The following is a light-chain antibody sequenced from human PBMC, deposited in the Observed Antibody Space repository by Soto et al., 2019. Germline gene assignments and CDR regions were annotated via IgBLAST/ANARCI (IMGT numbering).Light chain of an antibody. CDR2: KAS. CDR1: QSISGY. CDR3: QQSYSTPIS. J-gene: IGKJ5*01. Sequence: IQIAHSPSTLSASVGDRVTITCRSSQSISGYLAWYQQRPGKAPKLLIYKASTLKSGVPSRFSGSGSGTDFTLTISSLQPEDFATYYCQQSYSTPISFGQGTRLEIK. V-gene: IGKV1-5*03.